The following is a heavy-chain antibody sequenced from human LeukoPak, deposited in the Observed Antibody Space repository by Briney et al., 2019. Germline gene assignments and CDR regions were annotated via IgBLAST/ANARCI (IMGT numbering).Heavy chain of an antibody. D-gene: IGHD1-26*01. V-gene: IGHV3-48*03. Sequence: AGGSLRLSCAASGFTFSSYEMNWVRQAPGKGLEWVSYISSSGSTIYYADSVKGRFTISRDNAKNSLYLQMNSLRAEDTAVYYCARDLSYSYRGLSGRFDPWGQGTLVTVSS. J-gene: IGHJ5*02. CDR1: GFTFSSYE. CDR2: ISSSGSTI. CDR3: ARDLSYSYRGLSGRFDP.